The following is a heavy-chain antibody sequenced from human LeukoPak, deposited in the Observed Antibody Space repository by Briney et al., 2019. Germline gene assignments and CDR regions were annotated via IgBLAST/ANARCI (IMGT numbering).Heavy chain of an antibody. Sequence: ALETLFLTCTVSRGSTSSSSYYWGCIRHPAGNGMEWIRSIYFRASTYYNPSHKSRVTISVDTSKNQFSLKLSSVTAADTAVYYCARHGHPYYALGYWGQGTLVTVSS. J-gene: IGHJ4*02. D-gene: IGHD3-10*01. CDR3: ARHGHPYYALGY. V-gene: IGHV4-39*01. CDR1: RGSTSSSSYY. CDR2: IYFRAST.